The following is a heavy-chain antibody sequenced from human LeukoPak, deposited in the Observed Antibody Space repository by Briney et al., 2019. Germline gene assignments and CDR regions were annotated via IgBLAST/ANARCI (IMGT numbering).Heavy chain of an antibody. J-gene: IGHJ1*01. V-gene: IGHV4-39*07. CDR2: IYYSGST. Sequence: PSETLSLTCTVSGGSISSSSYYWGWIRQPPGKGLEWIGSIYYSGSTYYNPSLKSRVTISVDTSKNQFSLKLSSVTAADTAVYYCARGGKYFQHWGQGTLVTVSS. CDR1: GGSISSSSYY. CDR3: ARGGKYFQH.